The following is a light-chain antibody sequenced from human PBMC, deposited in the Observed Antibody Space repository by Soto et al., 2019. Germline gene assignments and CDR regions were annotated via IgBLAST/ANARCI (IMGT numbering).Light chain of an antibody. Sequence: IRMTQSPSSLSASKGDRVTITCRASQGISSYLAWYQQKPGKAPKLLIYAASTLQSGVPSRFSGSGSGTDFTLTISCLQSEDFATYYCQQYYSYPRTFGQGTKVDIK. V-gene: IGKV1-8*01. J-gene: IGKJ1*01. CDR3: QQYYSYPRT. CDR2: AAS. CDR1: QGISSY.